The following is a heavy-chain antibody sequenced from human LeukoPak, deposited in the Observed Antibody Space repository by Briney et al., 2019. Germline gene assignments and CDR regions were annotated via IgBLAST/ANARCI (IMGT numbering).Heavy chain of an antibody. D-gene: IGHD3-3*01. J-gene: IGHJ6*03. CDR3: AKTSLSDASGHYYYMDV. CDR2: VSSSGSTI. V-gene: IGHV3-11*04. CDR1: GFTFSDYY. Sequence: PGGSLRLSCAASGFTFSDYYMSWIRQAPGKGLEWVSYVSSSGSTIYYADSVKGRFTISRDNAKNSLYLQMNNLRTEDTALYYCAKTSLSDASGHYYYMDVWGKGTTVTVSS.